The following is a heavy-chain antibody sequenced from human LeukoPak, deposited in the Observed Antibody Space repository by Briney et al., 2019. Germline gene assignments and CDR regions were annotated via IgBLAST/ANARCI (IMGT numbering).Heavy chain of an antibody. J-gene: IGHJ3*02. Sequence: SQTLSLTCAISGDSVSSNSVAWNWIRQSPSRGLEWLGRTFYRSKWYNDYAVSVKSRITINPDTSRNQFSLQLNSVTPEDTAVYYCARDGGWAGFDIWGQGTMVTVSS. D-gene: IGHD6-19*01. CDR2: TFYRSKWYN. CDR1: GDSVSSNSVA. V-gene: IGHV6-1*01. CDR3: ARDGGWAGFDI.